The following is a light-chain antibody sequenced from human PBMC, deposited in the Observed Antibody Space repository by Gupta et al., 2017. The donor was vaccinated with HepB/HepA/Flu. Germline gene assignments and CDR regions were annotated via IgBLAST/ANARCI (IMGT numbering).Light chain of an antibody. CDR1: QSISTY. CDR3: QQSYRTPYT. V-gene: IGKV1-39*01. J-gene: IGKJ2*01. Sequence: DIQMTQSPFSLSASVGDRVTITCRANQSISTYLNWYQQKLGKAPKLLIFAASRLQSGVPSRFSGSGSGTDFTLTISRLQAEDFATYYCQQSYRTPYTFGRGTKMEI. CDR2: AAS.